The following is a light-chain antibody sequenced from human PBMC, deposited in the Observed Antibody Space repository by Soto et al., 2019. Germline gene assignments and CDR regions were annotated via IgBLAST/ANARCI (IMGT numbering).Light chain of an antibody. CDR3: QQLLSYPIT. CDR1: QGISSY. Sequence: DIQLTQSPSFLCASVGDRFSITCRASQGISSYLAWYQQKPGKAPKLLIYAASTLQSGVPLRFSGSGSGTSFTLTISSLQPEDFATYYCQQLLSYPITFGQGTRLEIK. CDR2: AAS. J-gene: IGKJ5*01. V-gene: IGKV1-9*01.